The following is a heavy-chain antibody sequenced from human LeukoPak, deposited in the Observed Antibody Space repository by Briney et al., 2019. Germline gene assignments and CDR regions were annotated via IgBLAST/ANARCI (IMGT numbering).Heavy chain of an antibody. Sequence: GGSLRLSCAASGFTFSTYVMIWVRQAPGKGLEWVSAITGTGGDTYYADSVKGRFTISRDNSKNTLYLQMNSLRAEDTAVYYCAKMVRFLEWIFDYWGQGTLVTVSS. CDR3: AKMVRFLEWIFDY. CDR2: ITGTGGDT. J-gene: IGHJ4*02. D-gene: IGHD3-3*01. V-gene: IGHV3-23*01. CDR1: GFTFSTYV.